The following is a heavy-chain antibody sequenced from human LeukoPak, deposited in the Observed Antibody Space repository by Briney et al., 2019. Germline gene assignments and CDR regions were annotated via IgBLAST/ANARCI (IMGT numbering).Heavy chain of an antibody. CDR1: SASVSSYY. D-gene: IGHD3-16*01. J-gene: IGHJ4*02. CDR2: ISNSGSP. CDR3: ARGGAGPLRD. Sequence: SETLSLTCTVSSASVSSYYWSWVRQPPGGGLEWIGYISNSGSPSYNPSFKSRVTFSADTSKNHLSLKLNSVTPADTAVYFCARGGAGPLRDWGQGTLVTVSS. V-gene: IGHV4-59*02.